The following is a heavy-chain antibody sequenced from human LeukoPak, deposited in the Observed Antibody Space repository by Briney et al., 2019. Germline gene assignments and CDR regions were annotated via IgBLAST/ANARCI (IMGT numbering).Heavy chain of an antibody. CDR2: IKSKTDGEAT. D-gene: IGHD5-18*01. CDR1: GFTFTNFW. V-gene: IGHV3-15*01. J-gene: IGHJ4*02. CDR3: TASDTPGVDY. Sequence: GGSLRLSCAASGFTFTNFWMNWARQAPGKGLEWVGRIKSKTDGEATDYAAPVKGRFTISRDDSKNMLYLQMNSLKTEDTAVFYCTASDTPGVDYWGQGTLLTVSS.